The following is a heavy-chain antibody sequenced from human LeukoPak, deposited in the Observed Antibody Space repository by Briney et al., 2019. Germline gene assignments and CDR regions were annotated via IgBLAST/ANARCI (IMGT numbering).Heavy chain of an antibody. D-gene: IGHD6-13*01. CDR2: IYYHGST. Sequence: SLTLPLTCTVSGGPIIGSSNYKLGWIRHPQGNGLEWIGYIYYHGSTNYNPSLRSRVTFSVDTSKNQFSLKLSSVSAADTAVYYCAREYSGFDYWGRGTLVTVSS. V-gene: IGHV4-61*01. CDR3: AREYSGFDY. J-gene: IGHJ4*02. CDR1: GGPIIGSSNYK.